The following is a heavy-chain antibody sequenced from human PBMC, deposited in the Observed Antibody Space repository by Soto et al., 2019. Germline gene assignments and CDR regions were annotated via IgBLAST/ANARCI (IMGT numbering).Heavy chain of an antibody. Sequence: SETQSLTCTVSGGSISSSSYYWGWIRQPPGKGLEWIGSIYYSGSTYYNPSLKSRVTISVDTSKNQFSLKLSSVTAADTAAYYCERNGDIKIFGVVKFGRPNYGMDFWGQGTTVTVS. V-gene: IGHV4-39*01. CDR1: GGSISSSSYY. J-gene: IGHJ6*02. D-gene: IGHD3-3*01. CDR2: IYYSGST. CDR3: ERNGDIKIFGVVKFGRPNYGMDF.